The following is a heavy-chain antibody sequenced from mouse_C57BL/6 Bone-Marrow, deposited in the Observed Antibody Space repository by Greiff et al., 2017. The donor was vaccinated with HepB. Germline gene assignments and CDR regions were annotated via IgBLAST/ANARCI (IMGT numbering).Heavy chain of an antibody. CDR3: ARGYYDSSVYFDV. D-gene: IGHD1-1*01. V-gene: IGHV1-76*01. CDR2: IYPGSGNT. J-gene: IGHJ1*03. Sequence: VQLQQSGAELVRPGASVKLSCKASGYTFTDYYINWVKQRPGQGLEWIARIYPGSGNTYYNEKFKGKATLTADKSSSTAYMQLSSLTSEDSAVYFCARGYYDSSVYFDVWGTGTTVTVSS. CDR1: GYTFTDYY.